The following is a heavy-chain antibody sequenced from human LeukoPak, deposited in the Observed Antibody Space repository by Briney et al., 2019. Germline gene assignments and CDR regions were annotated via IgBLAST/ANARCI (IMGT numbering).Heavy chain of an antibody. CDR2: ISSSSSTI. D-gene: IGHD6-13*01. CDR1: GFTFSDYY. CDR3: ARDLYSSSWYPDY. V-gene: IGHV3-11*04. J-gene: IGHJ4*02. Sequence: GGSLRLSCAASGFTFSDYYMNWVRQAPGKGLEWVSYISSSSSTIYYADSVKGRFTISRDNAKNSLYLQMNSLRAEDTAVYYCARDLYSSSWYPDYWGQGTLVTVSS.